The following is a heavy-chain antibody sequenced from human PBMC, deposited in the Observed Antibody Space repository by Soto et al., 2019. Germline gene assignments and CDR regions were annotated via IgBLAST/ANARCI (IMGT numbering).Heavy chain of an antibody. CDR1: GYTFTSYG. D-gene: IGHD2-21*01. CDR2: ISAYNGNT. V-gene: IGHV1-18*01. Sequence: QVQLVQSGAEVKKPGASVKVSCKASGYTFTSYGISWVLQAPGQGLEWMGWISAYNGNTNYAQKRPGIVTITTDTSTITAYTELRSLRSDDTAVYYFARYLVMATWGNYYSGMDVWGQGPTVTVSS. J-gene: IGHJ6*02. CDR3: ARYLVMATWGNYYSGMDV.